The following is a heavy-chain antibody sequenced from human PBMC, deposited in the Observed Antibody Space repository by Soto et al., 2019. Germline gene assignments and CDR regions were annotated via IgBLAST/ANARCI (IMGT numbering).Heavy chain of an antibody. CDR2: IKTNIDGGRI. CDR3: TTNSVTDFYYYGMEV. J-gene: IGHJ6*02. CDR1: GFTFSNGW. V-gene: IGHV3-15*01. Sequence: PGGSLRLSCEGSGFTFSNGWMTWVCQAPGKGLEWVGRIKTNIDGGRIDYAAPVKGRFTISRDDSKNTLYLQMNSLKTEDTGVYYCTTNSVTDFYYYGMEVWGLGTTVTVSS.